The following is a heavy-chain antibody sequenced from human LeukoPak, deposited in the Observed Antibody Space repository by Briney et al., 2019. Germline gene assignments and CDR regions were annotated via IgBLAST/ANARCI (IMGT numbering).Heavy chain of an antibody. CDR3: ATSNYVAAALGYFDY. V-gene: IGHV1-46*01. CDR2: INPSGGST. J-gene: IGHJ4*02. CDR1: GYTFTSYY. Sequence: ASVKVSCTASGYTFTSYYMHWVRQAPGQGLEWMGIINPSGGSTSYAQKFQGRVTMTRDMSTSTVYMELSSLRSEDTAVYYCATSNYVAAALGYFDYWGQGTLVTVSS. D-gene: IGHD6-13*01.